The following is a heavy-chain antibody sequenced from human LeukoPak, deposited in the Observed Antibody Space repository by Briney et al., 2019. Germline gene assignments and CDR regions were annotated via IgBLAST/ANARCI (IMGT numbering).Heavy chain of an antibody. CDR2: ISSSSSYI. D-gene: IGHD2-15*01. J-gene: IGHJ4*02. V-gene: IGHV3-21*01. CDR3: ASPPEVVRDY. CDR1: GFTFSSYS. Sequence: GGSLRLSCAASGFTFSSYSMNWVRQAPGKGLEWVSSISSSSSYIYYADSVKGRFTISRDSAKNSLYLQMNSLRAEDTAVYYCASPPEVVRDYWGQGTLVTVSS.